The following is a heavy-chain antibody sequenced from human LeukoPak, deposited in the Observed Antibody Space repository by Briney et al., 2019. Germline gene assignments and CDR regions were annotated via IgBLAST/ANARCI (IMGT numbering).Heavy chain of an antibody. Sequence: SQTLSLTCAISGDSVSSNSAAWNWIRQSPSRGLEWLGSTHYRSKWYIDYAGSVRSRITINPDTSKNQFSLQLSSVTAADTAVYYCARQNSDYDFWSGYKLYWFDPWGQGTLVTVSS. V-gene: IGHV6-1*01. D-gene: IGHD3-3*01. CDR3: ARQNSDYDFWSGYKLYWFDP. J-gene: IGHJ5*02. CDR2: THYRSKWYI. CDR1: GDSVSSNSAA.